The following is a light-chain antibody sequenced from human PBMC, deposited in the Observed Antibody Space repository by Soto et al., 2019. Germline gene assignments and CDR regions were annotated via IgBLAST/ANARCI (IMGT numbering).Light chain of an antibody. V-gene: IGKV3-11*01. CDR3: QQRSSWPSIT. CDR1: QSVSSY. J-gene: IGKJ5*01. Sequence: EIVMTQSPATLSVSPWERATLSCRASQSVSSYLAWYQQKPGQAPRLLIYDASNRASGIPARFSGSGSGTDFTLTINSLEPEDFAVYYCQQRSSWPSITFGQGTRLEIK. CDR2: DAS.